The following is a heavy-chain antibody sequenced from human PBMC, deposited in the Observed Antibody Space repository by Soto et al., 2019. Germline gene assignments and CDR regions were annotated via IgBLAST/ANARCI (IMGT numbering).Heavy chain of an antibody. V-gene: IGHV1-18*01. D-gene: IGHD3-22*01. CDR1: GYTFTSYG. Sequence: ASVKVSCKASGYTFTSYGISWVRQAPGQGLEWMGWISAYNGNTNYAQKLQGRVTMTTDTSTSTAYMELRSLRSDDTAVYYCARSVTMIVVVPHWFDPWGQGTLVTVS. CDR2: ISAYNGNT. CDR3: ARSVTMIVVVPHWFDP. J-gene: IGHJ5*02.